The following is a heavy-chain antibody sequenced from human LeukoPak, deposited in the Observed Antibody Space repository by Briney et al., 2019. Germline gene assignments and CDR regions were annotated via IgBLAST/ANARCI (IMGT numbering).Heavy chain of an antibody. V-gene: IGHV3-21*01. D-gene: IGHD5-12*01. CDR1: GFTFSSYS. CDR3: ARPLGYDRRDY. J-gene: IGHJ4*02. Sequence: GGSLRLSCAASGFTFSSYSMNWVRQAPGKGLEWVSSISSSSSYIYYADSVKGRFTISRDNAKNSLYLQMNSLRAEDTAVYYCARPLGYDRRDYWGQGTLVTVSS. CDR2: ISSSSSYI.